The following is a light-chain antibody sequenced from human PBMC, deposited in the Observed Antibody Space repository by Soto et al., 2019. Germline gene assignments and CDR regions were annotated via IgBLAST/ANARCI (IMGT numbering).Light chain of an antibody. J-gene: IGKJ2*01. Sequence: IVLTQSPGTLSLSPGERATLSCRASQSVTRNYLAWYQQKPGQAPRLLIYGASTRATGTPDRFSGSGSGTDFTLTISRLEPEDFAVYYCQQFGSSLYPFGQGTKLEIK. CDR2: GAS. CDR1: QSVTRNY. V-gene: IGKV3-20*01. CDR3: QQFGSSLYP.